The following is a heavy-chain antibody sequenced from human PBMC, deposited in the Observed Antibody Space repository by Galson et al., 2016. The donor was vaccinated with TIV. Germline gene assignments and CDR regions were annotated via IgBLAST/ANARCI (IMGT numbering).Heavy chain of an antibody. Sequence: SLRLSCAASGFAVSTTYISWVRQAPGRGLEWVSVLYVGGATYYTDPVKGRFTISRDNSKNTLYLQMDALRAEDTAVYYCARAGGSNWNYFDKWGQGTLVTVSS. J-gene: IGHJ4*02. CDR1: GFAVSTTY. CDR2: LYVGGAT. D-gene: IGHD1-1*01. V-gene: IGHV3-53*01. CDR3: ARAGGSNWNYFDK.